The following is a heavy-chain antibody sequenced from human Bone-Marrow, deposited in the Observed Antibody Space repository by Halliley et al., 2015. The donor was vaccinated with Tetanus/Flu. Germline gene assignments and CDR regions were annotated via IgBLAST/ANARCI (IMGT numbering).Heavy chain of an antibody. V-gene: IGHV3-74*01. Sequence: KSDQSSTTYADPVKGRFTIPRDNAKNRLYLQMNSLGVEGTAVYCCARDKSNCGGDCLDGFDIWGQGTLVTVSS. J-gene: IGHJ3*02. D-gene: IGHD2-21*02. CDR2: KSDQSST. CDR3: ARDKSNCGGDCLDGFDI.